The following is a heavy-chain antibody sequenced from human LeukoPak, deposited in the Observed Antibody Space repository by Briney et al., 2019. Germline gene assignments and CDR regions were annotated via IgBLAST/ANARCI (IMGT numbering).Heavy chain of an antibody. CDR1: GFTFSSYG. Sequence: GGSLRLSCAASGFTFSSYGMHWVRQAPGKGLEWVAVISNDGSKKYYADSVKGRFTISRDNSKNTLSLQVSSLRTEDTAVYYCAKDRYSYAFEYSDSWGQGTLVTVSS. CDR2: ISNDGSKK. D-gene: IGHD5-18*01. J-gene: IGHJ4*02. V-gene: IGHV3-30*18. CDR3: AKDRYSYAFEYSDS.